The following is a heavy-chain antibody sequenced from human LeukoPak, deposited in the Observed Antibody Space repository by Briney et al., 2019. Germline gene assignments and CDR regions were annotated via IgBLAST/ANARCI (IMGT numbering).Heavy chain of an antibody. V-gene: IGHV3-23*01. CDR2: ISDSGGST. J-gene: IGHJ5*02. Sequence: TGASLRLSCAASGFTFSSYAMSWVRQAPGKGLEWVSAISDSGGSTYYADSVKGRFTISRDDSKNTLYLQMNSLTAEDTAVYYCVREIGWFDPWGQGTLVTVSS. CDR3: VREIGWFDP. CDR1: GFTFSSYA.